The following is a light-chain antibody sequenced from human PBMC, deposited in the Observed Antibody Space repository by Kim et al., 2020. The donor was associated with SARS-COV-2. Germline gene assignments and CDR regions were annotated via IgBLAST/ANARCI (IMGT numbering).Light chain of an antibody. V-gene: IGLV3-1*01. J-gene: IGLJ2*01. CDR1: KLGYKY. CDR2: QDS. CDR3: QAWDSSTVV. Sequence: VSPGQTASITCSGDKLGYKYACWYQQKPGQSPVLVIYQDSKRPSGIPERFSGSNSGNTATLTISGTQAMDEADYYCQAWDSSTVVFGGGTQLTVL.